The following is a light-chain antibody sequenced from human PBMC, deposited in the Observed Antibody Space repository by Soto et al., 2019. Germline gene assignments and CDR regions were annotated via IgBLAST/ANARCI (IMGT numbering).Light chain of an antibody. CDR3: SSYTGSSTLYV. CDR1: SSDVGCYIY. Sequence: QSVLTRPASVSRSPGQSLTISCTGNSSDVGCYIYVSWYQQHPGKAPNLMIYDVSNRPSGVSNRFSGSKSGNTASLTISGLQAEDEADYYCSSYTGSSTLYVFGTGTKVTVL. J-gene: IGLJ1*01. CDR2: DVS. V-gene: IGLV2-14*01.